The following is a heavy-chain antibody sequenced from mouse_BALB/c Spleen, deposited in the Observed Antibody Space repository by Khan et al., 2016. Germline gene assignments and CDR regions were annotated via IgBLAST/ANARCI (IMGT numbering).Heavy chain of an antibody. CDR2: IYPGDGDT. J-gene: IGHJ3*01. CDR1: GYTSANYW. Sequence: QVQLQQPGAELARPGASVRLSCKASGYTSANYWMQWVKQRPGQGLEWIGSIYPGDGDTRYSQKFKDKATLTADKSSSSAYMHLRSLASEAPAVFYCADAVFVYGGQGTLVTISA. CDR3: ADAVFVY. V-gene: IGHV1-87*01.